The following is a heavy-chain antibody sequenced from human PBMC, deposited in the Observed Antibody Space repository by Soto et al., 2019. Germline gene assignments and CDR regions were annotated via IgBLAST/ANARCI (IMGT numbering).Heavy chain of an antibody. D-gene: IGHD2-2*01. V-gene: IGHV3-23*01. J-gene: IGHJ4*02. Sequence: PGGSLRLSCAASGFTFSSYAMSWVRQAPGKGLEWVSAISGSGGSTYYADSVKGRFTISRDNSKNTLYLQMNSLRVEDTAVYYCSSSPLGYCSSTSCSYWGQGTLVTVSS. CDR3: SSSPLGYCSSTSCSY. CDR2: ISGSGGST. CDR1: GFTFSSYA.